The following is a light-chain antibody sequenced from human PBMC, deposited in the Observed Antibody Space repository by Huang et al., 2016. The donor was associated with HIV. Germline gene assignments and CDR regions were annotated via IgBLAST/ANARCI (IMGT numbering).Light chain of an antibody. J-gene: IGKJ4*01. CDR3: QQRSNWPLT. CDR1: QSVSIY. CDR2: DAS. Sequence: VLTQSPATLSLSPGERATLSCRASQSVSIYLAWYQQKPGQAPRLLIFDASKRATGTPARFGGSGSGTDFTLTISTLEPEDFAVYYCQQRSNWPLTFGGGTKVEI. V-gene: IGKV3-11*01.